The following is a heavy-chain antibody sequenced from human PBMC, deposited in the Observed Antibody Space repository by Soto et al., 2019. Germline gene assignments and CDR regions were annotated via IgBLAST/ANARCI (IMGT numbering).Heavy chain of an antibody. D-gene: IGHD5-18*01. J-gene: IGHJ4*02. CDR1: GGTFSTYA. CDR3: ASGIQLWLRRINNGYSG. CDR2: IMPMFGTA. V-gene: IGHV1-69*12. Sequence: QVQLVQSGAEVKKPESSVKVSCKAPGGTFSTYAISWVRQAPGQGLEWMVGIMPMFGTANYAQRFQDRITITADESTNTVYMELSSLRSEDTAVYFCASGIQLWLRRINNGYSGWGQGTLVTVSS.